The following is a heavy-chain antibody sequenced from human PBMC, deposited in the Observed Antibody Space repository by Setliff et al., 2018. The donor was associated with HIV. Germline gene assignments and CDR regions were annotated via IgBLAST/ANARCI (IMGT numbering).Heavy chain of an antibody. V-gene: IGHV5-51*01. CDR1: GYSFTSYW. Sequence: PGESLKISCKGSGYSFTSYWIAWVRQMPGKGLEWMGIIYPGDSGTRYSPSFQGQVTISADKSITTAYLQWSSLKASDTAMYYCARHGLAGTPWDNWFDPWGQGTLVTVSS. D-gene: IGHD1-1*01. CDR3: ARHGLAGTPWDNWFDP. J-gene: IGHJ5*02. CDR2: IYPGDSGT.